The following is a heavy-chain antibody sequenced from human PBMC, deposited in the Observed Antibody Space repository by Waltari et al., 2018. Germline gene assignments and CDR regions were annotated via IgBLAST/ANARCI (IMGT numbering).Heavy chain of an antibody. J-gene: IGHJ4*02. CDR3: AKDAYYYDRSPDPNDY. V-gene: IGHV3-30*18. Sequence: QVQLVESGGGVVQPGRSLRLSCAASGFTFSSYGMHWVRQAPGKGLEWVAVISYDGSNKYYADSVKGRFTISRDNSKNTLYLQMNSLRAEDTAVYYCAKDAYYYDRSPDPNDYWGQGTLVTVSS. CDR1: GFTFSSYG. D-gene: IGHD3-22*01. CDR2: ISYDGSNK.